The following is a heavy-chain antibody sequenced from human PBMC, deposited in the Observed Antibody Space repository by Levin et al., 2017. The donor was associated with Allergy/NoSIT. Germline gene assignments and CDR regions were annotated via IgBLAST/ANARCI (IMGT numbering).Heavy chain of an antibody. J-gene: IGHJ6*02. D-gene: IGHD6-19*01. CDR3: ARSEVEASGWSYYYYYGMDV. CDR2: IYYSGST. CDR1: GGSISSYY. V-gene: IGHV4-59*01. Sequence: SPTLSLTCTVSGGSISSYYWSWIRQPPGKGLEWIGYIYYSGSTNYNPSLKSRVTISVDTSKNQFSLKLSSVTAADTAVYYCARSEVEASGWSYYYYYGMDVWGQGTTVTVSS.